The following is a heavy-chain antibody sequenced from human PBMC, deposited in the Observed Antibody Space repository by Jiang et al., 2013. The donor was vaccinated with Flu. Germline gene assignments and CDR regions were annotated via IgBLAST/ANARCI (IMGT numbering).Heavy chain of an antibody. CDR2: IYYSGST. CDR1: GGSISSYY. J-gene: IGHJ4*02. CDR3: AREDCSGGSCYSPY. D-gene: IGHD2-15*01. Sequence: SGPGLVKPSETLSLTCTVSGGSISSYYWSWIRQPPGKGLEWIGYIYYSGSTNYNPSLKSRVTISVDTSKNQFSLKLSSVTAADTAVYYCAREDCSGGSCYSPYWGQGTLVTVSS. V-gene: IGHV4-59*01.